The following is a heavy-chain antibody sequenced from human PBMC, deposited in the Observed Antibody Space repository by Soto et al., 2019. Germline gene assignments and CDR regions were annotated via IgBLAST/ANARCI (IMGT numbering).Heavy chain of an antibody. J-gene: IGHJ4*02. CDR3: ARGESTGTPFFDS. Sequence: EVQLVESGGGLVKPGGSLRLSCAASGFTFSTYTMNWVRQAPGKGLEWVSSISSTSSYIFYTDSVKGRFTISRDNAKKSLYLQRNSLRAEDTAVYYCARGESTGTPFFDSWGQGTLVTVSS. D-gene: IGHD1-1*01. V-gene: IGHV3-21*01. CDR2: ISSTSSYI. CDR1: GFTFSTYT.